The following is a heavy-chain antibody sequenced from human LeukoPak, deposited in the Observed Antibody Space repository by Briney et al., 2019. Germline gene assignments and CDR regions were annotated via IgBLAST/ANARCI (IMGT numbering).Heavy chain of an antibody. J-gene: IGHJ6*03. CDR3: ARFVVVRGPMEYYHYYMDV. D-gene: IGHD2-2*01. CDR2: IKPNSGGT. V-gene: IGHV1-2*02. Sequence: ASVKVSCKASGYTFTGYNIHWVRQVPGQGPEWMGWIKPNSGGTNYAHKFQGRVTMTRDTTISTAYMELSMLRSDDTAVFFCARFVVVRGPMEYYHYYMDVWGRGTTVIVSS. CDR1: GYTFTGYN.